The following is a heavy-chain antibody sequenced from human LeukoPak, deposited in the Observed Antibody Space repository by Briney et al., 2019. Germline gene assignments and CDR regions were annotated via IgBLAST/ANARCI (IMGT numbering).Heavy chain of an antibody. CDR1: GGSISSYY. D-gene: IGHD6-13*01. CDR2: IYTSGST. CDR3: ARDRGIAAAGIIDY. V-gene: IGHV4-4*07. Sequence: PSETLSLTCTVSGGSISSYYWSWIRQPAGKGLEWIGRIYTSGSTNYNPSLKSRVTMSVDTSKNQFSLKLSSVTAADTAVYYCARDRGIAAAGIIDYWGQGALVTVSS. J-gene: IGHJ4*02.